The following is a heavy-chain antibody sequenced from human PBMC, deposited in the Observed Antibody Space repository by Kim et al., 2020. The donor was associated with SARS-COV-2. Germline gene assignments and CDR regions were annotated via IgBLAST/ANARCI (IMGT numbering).Heavy chain of an antibody. D-gene: IGHD3-10*01. Sequence: RFTSSRDNSKNTLYLQMNSLRAEDTAVYYCARDLTMVRGASPPFYYWFDPWGQGTLVTVSS. CDR3: ARDLTMVRGASPPFYYWFDP. V-gene: IGHV3-30*07. J-gene: IGHJ5*02.